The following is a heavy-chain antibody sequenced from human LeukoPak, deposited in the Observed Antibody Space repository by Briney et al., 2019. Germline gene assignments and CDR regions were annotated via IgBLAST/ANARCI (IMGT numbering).Heavy chain of an antibody. CDR1: GGSINSYY. Sequence: SETLSLTCTVSGGSINSYYWSWIRQPPGKGLEWIGHMYYSGGTNYNPSLKSRVTISVDTSKNQFSLRLSSVTAADTAVYYCARHRDYGTGWYGFDYWGQGTLVTVSS. CDR3: ARHRDYGTGWYGFDY. V-gene: IGHV4-59*08. CDR2: MYYSGGT. D-gene: IGHD6-19*01. J-gene: IGHJ4*02.